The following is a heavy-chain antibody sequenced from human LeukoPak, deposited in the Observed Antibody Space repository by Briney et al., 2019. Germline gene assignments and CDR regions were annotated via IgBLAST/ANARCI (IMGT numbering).Heavy chain of an antibody. V-gene: IGHV1-69*04. CDR1: GGTFSSYA. CDR2: IIPILGIA. J-gene: IGHJ4*02. Sequence: GSSVKVSCKASGGTFSSYAISWVRQAPGQGLEWMGRIIPILGIANYAQKFQGRVTITADKSTSTAYMELSSLRSEDTAVYYCARDSDILTGYLTYYFDYWGQGTLVTVSS. D-gene: IGHD3-9*01. CDR3: ARDSDILTGYLTYYFDY.